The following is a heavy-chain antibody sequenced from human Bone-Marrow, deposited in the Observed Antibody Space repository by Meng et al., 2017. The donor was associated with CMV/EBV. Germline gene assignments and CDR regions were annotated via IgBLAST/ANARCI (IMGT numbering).Heavy chain of an antibody. CDR3: AKERITGTTDYYGMDV. V-gene: IGHV3-33*06. CDR2: IWYDGSNK. D-gene: IGHD1-7*01. CDR1: GFTFSSYG. J-gene: IGHJ6*02. Sequence: GGSLRLSCAASGFTFSSYGMHWVRQAPGKGLEWVAVIWYDGSNKYYADSVKGRFTISRDNSKNTLYLQMNSLRAEDTAVYYCAKERITGTTDYYGMDVWGQGTTVTVSS.